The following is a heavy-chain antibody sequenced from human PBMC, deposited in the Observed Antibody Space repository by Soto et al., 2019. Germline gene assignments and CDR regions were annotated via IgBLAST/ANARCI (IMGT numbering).Heavy chain of an antibody. CDR3: AIKTEQRPYYYYGMDV. J-gene: IGHJ6*02. CDR1: GYSFTSYW. V-gene: IGHV5-10-1*01. CDR2: IDPSDSYT. D-gene: IGHD6-25*01. Sequence: GESLKISCKGSGYSFTSYWFSCVRQMPGKGLEWMGRIDPSDSYTNYSPSFQGHVTISADKSISTAYLQWSSLKASDTAMYYCAIKTEQRPYYYYGMDVWGQGTLVTVS.